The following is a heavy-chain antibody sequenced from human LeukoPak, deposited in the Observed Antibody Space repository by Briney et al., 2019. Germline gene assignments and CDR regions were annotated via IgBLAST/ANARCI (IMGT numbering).Heavy chain of an antibody. J-gene: IGHJ4*02. CDR2: ISSSSSYI. Sequence: GGSLRLSCAASGFTFSSYSMNWVRQAPGKGLEWVSSISSSSSYIYYADSVKGRFTISSDNAKNSLYLQMNSLRAEDTAVYYCARGTPLRDSRLGPFDYWGQGTLVTVSS. CDR3: ARGTPLRDSRLGPFDY. V-gene: IGHV3-21*01. CDR1: GFTFSSYS. D-gene: IGHD2-15*01.